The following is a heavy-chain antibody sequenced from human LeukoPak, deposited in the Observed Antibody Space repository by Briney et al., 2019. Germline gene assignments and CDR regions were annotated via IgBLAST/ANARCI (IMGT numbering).Heavy chain of an antibody. Sequence: PGGSLRLSCAASGFTFSSYAMTWVRQAPGKGLEWVSSINNSGGSTYYVDSVKGRFTISRDNSKNTLYLQMNSLRAEDTAVYYCAKDFSGWSDAFDIWGQGTLVTVSS. CDR3: AKDFSGWSDAFDI. J-gene: IGHJ3*02. V-gene: IGHV3-23*01. CDR1: GFTFSSYA. CDR2: INNSGGST. D-gene: IGHD6-19*01.